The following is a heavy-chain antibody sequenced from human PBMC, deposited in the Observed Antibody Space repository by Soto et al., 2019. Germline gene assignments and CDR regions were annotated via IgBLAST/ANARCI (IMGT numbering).Heavy chain of an antibody. Sequence: EVQLLESGGGLVQPGGSLRLSCAASGFTFSTYAMNWVRQAPGKGLEWVSLIISSGGSTYYADSVKGRFTISRDNSKNTVYLQMNSLRADDTAVYYCAKAEGSSYGTEYSQHWGQGTLVTVSS. V-gene: IGHV3-23*01. D-gene: IGHD6-13*01. CDR2: IISSGGST. CDR3: AKAEGSSYGTEYSQH. J-gene: IGHJ1*01. CDR1: GFTFSTYA.